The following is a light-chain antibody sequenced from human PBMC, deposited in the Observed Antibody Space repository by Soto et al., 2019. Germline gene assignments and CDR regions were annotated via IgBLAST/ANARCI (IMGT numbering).Light chain of an antibody. J-gene: IGKJ1*01. V-gene: IGKV3-11*01. CDR2: DAS. CDR1: QSVSSY. CDR3: QQGNNWPWT. Sequence: ENVLTQSPATLSLSPGERATLSCRASQSVSSYIGWYQQKPGQAPRLLIYDASKRATGIPARFSGSGSGTDFTLTISSLEPEDFAVYYCQQGNNWPWTSGQGTKVEIK.